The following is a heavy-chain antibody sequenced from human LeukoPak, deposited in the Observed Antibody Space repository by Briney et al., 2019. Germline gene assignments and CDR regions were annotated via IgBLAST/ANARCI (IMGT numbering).Heavy chain of an antibody. Sequence: SETLSLTCTVSGGSITTYYWNWIRQPPGKGLERIGYISYSGSTNYNPSLKNRVTISVDTSTNQFSLKLSSVTAADTAVYYCASHYDSSAYFVFWGQGTLVTVSS. CDR3: ASHYDSSAYFVF. CDR1: GGSITTYY. D-gene: IGHD3-22*01. V-gene: IGHV4-59*08. CDR2: ISYSGST. J-gene: IGHJ4*02.